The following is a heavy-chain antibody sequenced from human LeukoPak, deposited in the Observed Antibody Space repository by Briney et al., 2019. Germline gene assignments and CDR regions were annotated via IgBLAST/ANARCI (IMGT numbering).Heavy chain of an antibody. CDR2: IYYTGST. J-gene: IGHJ4*02. D-gene: IGHD3-22*01. CDR3: ARAPYDSSGYYSPGYDY. Sequence: SETLSLTCTVSGGSISTYYWNWIRQPPGKGLEWIGYIYYTGSTNYNPSLKSRVTISVDTSNNQFSLKLSSVTAADTAVYFCARAPYDSSGYYSPGYDYWGQGTLVTVSS. V-gene: IGHV4-59*01. CDR1: GGSISTYY.